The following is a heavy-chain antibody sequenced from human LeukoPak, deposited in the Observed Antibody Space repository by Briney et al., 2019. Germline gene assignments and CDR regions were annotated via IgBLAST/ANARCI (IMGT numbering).Heavy chain of an antibody. CDR3: ASASLTVTGVLDWYFDL. J-gene: IGHJ2*01. CDR2: IYYSGTT. D-gene: IGHD4-17*01. CDR1: GGSISSPY. V-gene: IGHV4-59*08. Sequence: SETLSLTCTVSGGSISSPYWTWIRQPPGKGLEWIGYIYYSGTTNYNPSLKSRVTISVDTSKNQFSLKLSSVTAADTAVYYCASASLTVTGVLDWYFDLWGRGTLVTVSS.